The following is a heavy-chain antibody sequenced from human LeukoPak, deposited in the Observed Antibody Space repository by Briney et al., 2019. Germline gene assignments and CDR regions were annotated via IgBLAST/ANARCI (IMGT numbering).Heavy chain of an antibody. J-gene: IGHJ4*02. CDR2: ISWNSGSI. V-gene: IGHV3-9*01. CDR1: GFTFDDYA. CDR3: AKGPYYDILPVYYDY. Sequence: GGSLRLSCAASGFTFDDYAMHWVRQAPGKGLEWVSGISWNSGSIGYADSVKGRFTISRDNAKNSLYLQMNSLRAEDTALYYCAKGPYYDILPVYYDYWGQGTLVTVSS. D-gene: IGHD3-9*01.